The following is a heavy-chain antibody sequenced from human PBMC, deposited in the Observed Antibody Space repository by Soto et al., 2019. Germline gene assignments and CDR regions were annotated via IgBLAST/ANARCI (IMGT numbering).Heavy chain of an antibody. CDR3: AREGVVGATFGWFDP. CDR2: ISYDGSNK. CDR1: GFTFSSYA. D-gene: IGHD1-26*01. Sequence: QVQLVESGGGVVQPGRSLRLSCAASGFTFSSYAMHWVRQAPGKGLEWVAVISYDGSNKYYADSVKGRFTISRDNSKNTLYLQMNSLRAEDTAVYYCAREGVVGATFGWFDPWGQGTLVTVSS. J-gene: IGHJ5*02. V-gene: IGHV3-30-3*01.